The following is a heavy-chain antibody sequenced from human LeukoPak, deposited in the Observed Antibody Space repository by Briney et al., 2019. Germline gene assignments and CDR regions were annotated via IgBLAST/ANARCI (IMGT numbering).Heavy chain of an antibody. J-gene: IGHJ4*02. D-gene: IGHD2-15*01. CDR1: GYTFTNYG. CDR2: ISAHNGNT. Sequence: ASVKVSCKASGYTFTNYGIIWVRQAPGQGLEWMGWISAHNGNTRYAQKFQGGVTMTRDTSATTAHMELRGLTSDDTAVYYCARDHSGGNCYSGCDFDYWGQGTLVTVSS. V-gene: IGHV1-18*01. CDR3: ARDHSGGNCYSGCDFDY.